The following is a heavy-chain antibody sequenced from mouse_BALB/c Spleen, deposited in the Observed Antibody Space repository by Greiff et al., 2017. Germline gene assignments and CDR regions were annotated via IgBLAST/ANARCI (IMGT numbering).Heavy chain of an antibody. CDR3: AKGEDYYGNFFAY. CDR1: GFSLTSYG. Sequence: QVQLKESGPSLVQPSQSLSITCTVSGFSLTSYGVHWVRQSPGKGLEWLGVIWRGGSTDYNAAFMSRLSITKDNSKSQVFFKMNSLQADDTAIYYCAKGEDYYGNFFAYWGQGTLVTVSA. V-gene: IGHV2-5-1*01. J-gene: IGHJ3*01. D-gene: IGHD2-1*01. CDR2: IWRGGST.